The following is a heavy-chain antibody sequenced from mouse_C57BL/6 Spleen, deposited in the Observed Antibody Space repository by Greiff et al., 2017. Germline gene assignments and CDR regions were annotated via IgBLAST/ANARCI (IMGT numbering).Heavy chain of an antibody. J-gene: IGHJ2*01. CDR1: GFTFSSYA. Sequence: EVKVEESGGGLVKPGGSLKLSCAASGFTFSSYAMSWVRQTPEQRLEWVATISDGGSYTYYPDNVKGRFTISRDNAKNNLYLQMSHLKSEDTAMYYCARNWDGGYWGQGTTLTVSS. D-gene: IGHD4-1*01. CDR3: ARNWDGGY. V-gene: IGHV5-4*03. CDR2: ISDGGSYT.